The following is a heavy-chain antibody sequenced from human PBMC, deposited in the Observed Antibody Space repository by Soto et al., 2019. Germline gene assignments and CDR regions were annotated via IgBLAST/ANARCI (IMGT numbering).Heavy chain of an antibody. Sequence: GGSLRLSCAASGFTFSNYAMSWVRQAPGKGLEWVSSISSSGTGSGTYYAESVKGRFTISRDASENTVYLQMNSLRAEDTAVYLCAKDRGPTKNFFLYSGQGTMATV. D-gene: IGHD1-26*01. CDR1: GFTFSNYA. J-gene: IGHJ4*02. CDR2: ISSSGTGSGT. V-gene: IGHV3-23*01. CDR3: AKDRGPTKNFFLY.